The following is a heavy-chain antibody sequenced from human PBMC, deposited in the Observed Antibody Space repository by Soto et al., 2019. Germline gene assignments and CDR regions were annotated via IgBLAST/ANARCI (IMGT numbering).Heavy chain of an antibody. V-gene: IGHV3-23*01. D-gene: IGHD3-9*01. CDR2: ISGSGGRT. CDR3: ARDPSTGSADY. J-gene: IGHJ4*02. Sequence: PGGSLRLSCAASGFTFSSYVMNWVRQAPGKGLEWVSAISGSGGRTYYADSVKGRFTISRDNSKNMLYLQMNSLRVEDTALYYCARDPSTGSADYRGRGTLVTVSS. CDR1: GFTFSSYV.